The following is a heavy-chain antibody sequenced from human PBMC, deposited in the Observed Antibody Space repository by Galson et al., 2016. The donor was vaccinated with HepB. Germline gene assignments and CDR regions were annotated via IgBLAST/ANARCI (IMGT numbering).Heavy chain of an antibody. CDR3: AKGRGLAVVSDYLDH. J-gene: IGHJ4*02. Sequence: SLRLSCAVSGFTFSSYGMHWVRQAPGKGLEWVAVISYEGVTKYYGDSVRGRLTISRDNSKNTLYLQMNSLRPDDTAIYYCAKGRGLAVVSDYLDHWGQGTLVTVSS. CDR2: ISYEGVTK. V-gene: IGHV3-30*18. D-gene: IGHD6-19*01. CDR1: GFTFSSYG.